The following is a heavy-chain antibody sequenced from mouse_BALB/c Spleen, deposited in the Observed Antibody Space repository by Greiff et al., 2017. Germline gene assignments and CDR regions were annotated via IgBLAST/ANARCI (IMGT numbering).Heavy chain of an antibody. V-gene: IGHV1S135*01. CDR3: ARSYYGSNSYAMDY. J-gene: IGHJ4*01. Sequence: VQLKESGPELVKPGASVKVSCKASGYAFTSYNMYWVKQSHGKSLEWIGYIDPYNGGTSYNQKFKGKATLTVDKSSSTAYMHLNSLTSEDSAVYYCARSYYGSNSYAMDYWGQGTSVTVSS. CDR2: IDPYNGGT. CDR1: GYAFTSYN. D-gene: IGHD1-1*01.